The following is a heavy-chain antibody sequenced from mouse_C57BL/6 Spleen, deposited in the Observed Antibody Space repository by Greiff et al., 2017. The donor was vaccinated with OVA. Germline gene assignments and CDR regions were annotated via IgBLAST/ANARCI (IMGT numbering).Heavy chain of an antibody. V-gene: IGHV6-3*01. Sequence: EVKLMESGGGLVQPGGSMKLSCVASGFTFSNYWMNWVRQSPEKGLEWVAQIRLKSDNYATHYAESVKGRFTISRDDSKSSVYLQMNNLRAEDTGIYYCTGSAYDYDMDYWGQGTSVTVSS. CDR1: GFTFSNYW. CDR3: TGSAYDYDMDY. D-gene: IGHD2-4*01. CDR2: IRLKSDNYAT. J-gene: IGHJ4*01.